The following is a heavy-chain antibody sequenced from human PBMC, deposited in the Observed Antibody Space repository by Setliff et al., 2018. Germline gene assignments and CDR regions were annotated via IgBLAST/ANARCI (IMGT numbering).Heavy chain of an antibody. CDR3: AALDWGENFYNVDV. D-gene: IGHD7-27*01. CDR1: GFTFSNCW. J-gene: IGHJ6*03. Sequence: PGGSLRLSCAASGFTFSNCWVSWVRQAPGKGLEWVSRINGDATIAHYADSVKGRFTISRDNARNALYLQMVSLRGEDTGVYFCAALDWGENFYNVDVWGKGTTVTVSS. V-gene: IGHV3-74*01. CDR2: INGDATIA.